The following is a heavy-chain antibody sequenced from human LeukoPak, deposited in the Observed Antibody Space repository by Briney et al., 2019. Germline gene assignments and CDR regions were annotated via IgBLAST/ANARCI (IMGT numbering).Heavy chain of an antibody. D-gene: IGHD2-2*02. CDR2: IVSSGSPI. Sequence: GGSLRLSCAASGFTFSTYSMNWVRRAPGKGLEWVSFIVSSGSPIYYADSVKGRFTISRDNAKDSLYLQMTSLRAEDTAVYYCARDVPLRCSSTSCYTGLDYWGQGTLVTVSS. CDR3: ARDVPLRCSSTSCYTGLDY. J-gene: IGHJ4*02. V-gene: IGHV3-48*04. CDR1: GFTFSTYS.